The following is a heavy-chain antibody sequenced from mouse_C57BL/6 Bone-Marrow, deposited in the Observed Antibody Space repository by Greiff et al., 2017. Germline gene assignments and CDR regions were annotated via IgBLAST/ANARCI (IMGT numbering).Heavy chain of an antibody. CDR3: TRSDDYYGVYAMDY. CDR1: GYTFTSYW. J-gene: IGHJ4*01. Sequence: EVQLQQSGTVLARPGASVKMSCKTSGYTFTSYWMPWVKQRPGQGLEWIGAIYPGNSDTSYNQKFKGKAKLTAVTSASTAYMELSSLTNQDSAVYYCTRSDDYYGVYAMDYWGQGTAVTVSS. D-gene: IGHD2-3*01. CDR2: IYPGNSDT. V-gene: IGHV1-5*01.